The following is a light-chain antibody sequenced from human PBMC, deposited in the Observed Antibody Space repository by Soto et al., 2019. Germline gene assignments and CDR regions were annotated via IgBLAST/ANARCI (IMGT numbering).Light chain of an antibody. V-gene: IGKV1-39*01. Sequence: DIQMTQSPSSLSASVGDRVTITCRASQSINNFLNWYQQKPGKAPKLLIYATFSLQSGVPSRFSGSGSGTDFTLTITSLEPEDFATYYCQQTYSTPRAFGQGTKVEIK. J-gene: IGKJ1*01. CDR1: QSINNF. CDR2: ATF. CDR3: QQTYSTPRA.